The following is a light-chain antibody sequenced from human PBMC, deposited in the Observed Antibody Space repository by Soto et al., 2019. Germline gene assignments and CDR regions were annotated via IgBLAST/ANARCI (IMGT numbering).Light chain of an antibody. CDR3: QQYNSYPWT. J-gene: IGKJ1*01. CDR1: QSISSW. Sequence: DIQMTQSPSTLSASVGDRVTITCRASQSISSWLAWYQQKPGKAPKLLIYKASSLESGVPSRFSGSGSGTEFTLTISSVQPDDFATCYCQQYNSYPWTFGQGTKVEIK. CDR2: KAS. V-gene: IGKV1-5*03.